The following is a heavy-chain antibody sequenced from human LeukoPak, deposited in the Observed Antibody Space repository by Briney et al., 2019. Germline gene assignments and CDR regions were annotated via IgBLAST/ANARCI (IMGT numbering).Heavy chain of an antibody. J-gene: IGHJ6*02. CDR3: ARIAAARDYYYYYGMDV. Sequence: GASVKVSCKASGYTFTGYYMHWVRQAPGQGLEWTGWINPNSGGTNYAQKFQGRVTMTRDTSISTAYMELSRLRSDDTAVYYCARIAAARDYYYYYGMDVWGQGTTVTVSS. CDR2: INPNSGGT. D-gene: IGHD6-13*01. CDR1: GYTFTGYY. V-gene: IGHV1-2*02.